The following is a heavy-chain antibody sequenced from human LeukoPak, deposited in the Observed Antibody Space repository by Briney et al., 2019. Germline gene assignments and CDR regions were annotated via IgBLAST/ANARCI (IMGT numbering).Heavy chain of an antibody. CDR2: IYYSGST. D-gene: IGHD1-26*01. CDR3: ARGSGSYLSG. CDR1: GGSVSSYY. Sequence: PSEALSLTCTVSGGSVSSYYWSWIRQPPGKGLEWIGYIYYSGSTNYNPSLKSRVTISVDTSKNQFSLKLSSVTAADTAVYYCARGSGSYLSGWGQGTLVTVSS. V-gene: IGHV4-59*02. J-gene: IGHJ4*02.